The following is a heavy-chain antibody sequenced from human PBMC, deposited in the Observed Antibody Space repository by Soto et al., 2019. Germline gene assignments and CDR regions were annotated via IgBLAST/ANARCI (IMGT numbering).Heavy chain of an antibody. Sequence: ASVKVSCKVSGGIVRSYAISWVRQAPGQGLEWMGGVVPIFGVTNYAQKFQGRITITADESTSTAYMELNTLRSDDTAVYYCARPNEGGYSANHHYYYALDVWGQGTTVTVSS. CDR2: VVPIFGVT. J-gene: IGHJ6*02. CDR3: ARPNEGGYSANHHYYYALDV. CDR1: GGIVRSYA. D-gene: IGHD3-10*01. V-gene: IGHV1-69*13.